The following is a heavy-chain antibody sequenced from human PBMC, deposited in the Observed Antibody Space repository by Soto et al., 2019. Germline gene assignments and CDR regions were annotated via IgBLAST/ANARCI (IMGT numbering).Heavy chain of an antibody. D-gene: IGHD3-10*01. CDR3: ARLPAVPGSLAWFDP. Sequence: WTWIRQPPGKGLEWIAYIYHSGTTNHNPSLKSRVTISADTSKNQLSLRLNSVTAADTAVYYCARLPAVPGSLAWFDPWGQGTLVIVSS. V-gene: IGHV4-59*08. CDR2: IYHSGTT. J-gene: IGHJ5*02.